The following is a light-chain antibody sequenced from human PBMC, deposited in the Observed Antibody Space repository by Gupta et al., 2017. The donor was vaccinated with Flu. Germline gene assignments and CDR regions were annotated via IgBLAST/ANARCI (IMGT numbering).Light chain of an antibody. J-gene: IGLJ1*01. Sequence: QSALTQPASVSGSPGQSIPSSCTGTSSDVGGYNYVSWYHQHPGKAPKLMIYEVSNRPSGVSNRFSGSKSGNTASLTISGLQAEDEADYYCSSYTSSSTVFGTGTKVTVL. CDR1: SSDVGGYNY. V-gene: IGLV2-14*01. CDR3: SSYTSSSTV. CDR2: EVS.